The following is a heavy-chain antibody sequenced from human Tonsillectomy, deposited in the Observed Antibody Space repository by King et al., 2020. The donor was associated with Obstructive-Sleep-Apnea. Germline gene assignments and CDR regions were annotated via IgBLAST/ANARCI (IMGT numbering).Heavy chain of an antibody. CDR3: AVGGYGSGIDY. CDR1: GGSISTYY. J-gene: IGHJ4*02. V-gene: IGHV4-59*03. D-gene: IGHD3-10*01. CDR2: IYYSGST. Sequence: QLQESGPGLVMPSETLSLTCTVSGGSISTYYWSWIRQPPGKGLEWVGYIYYSGSTNYNPSLKSRVTISVDTSKNQFSLNLSSVTASDTAVYYCAVGGYGSGIDYWGRGTLVTVSS.